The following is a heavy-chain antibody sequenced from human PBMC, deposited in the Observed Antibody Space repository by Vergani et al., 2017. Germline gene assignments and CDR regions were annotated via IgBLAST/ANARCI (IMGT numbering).Heavy chain of an antibody. CDR2: IYHSGST. V-gene: IGHV4-38-2*02. CDR3: AREAYYYDSSGYYGYYFDY. CDR1: GYSISSGYY. J-gene: IGHJ4*02. Sequence: QVQLQESGPGLVKPSETLSLTCTVSGYSISSGYYWGWIRQPPGKGLEWIGSIYHSGSTYYNPSLKSRVTISVDTSKNQFSLKLCSVTAADTAVYYCAREAYYYDSSGYYGYYFDYWGQGTLVTVSS. D-gene: IGHD3-22*01.